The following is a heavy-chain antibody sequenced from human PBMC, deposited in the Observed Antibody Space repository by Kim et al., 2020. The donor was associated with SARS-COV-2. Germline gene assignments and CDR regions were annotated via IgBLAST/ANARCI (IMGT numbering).Heavy chain of an antibody. CDR1: GGSFSGYY. Sequence: SETLSLTCTVYGGSFSGYYWSWIRQPPEKGLEWIGEINHSGNTNYNPSLKSRVTISVDTSRNHFSLKLSSVTAADTAVYYCARGSTYYYGMDVWGQGTTVTVSS. CDR2: INHSGNT. V-gene: IGHV4-34*01. J-gene: IGHJ6*02. CDR3: ARGSTYYYGMDV.